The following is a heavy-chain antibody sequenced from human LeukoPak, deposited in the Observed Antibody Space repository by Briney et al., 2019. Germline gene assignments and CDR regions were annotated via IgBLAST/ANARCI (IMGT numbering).Heavy chain of an antibody. CDR1: GYTFTSYD. V-gene: IGHV1-18*01. D-gene: IGHD3-16*01. CDR3: ARALRMITFGGVTPGY. J-gene: IGHJ4*02. CDR2: ISAYNGNT. Sequence: ASVKVSCKASGYTFTSYDISWVRQAPGQGLEWMGWISAYNGNTNYAQKLQGRVTMTTDTSTSTAYMELRSLRSDDTAVYYCARALRMITFGGVTPGYWGQGTLVTVSS.